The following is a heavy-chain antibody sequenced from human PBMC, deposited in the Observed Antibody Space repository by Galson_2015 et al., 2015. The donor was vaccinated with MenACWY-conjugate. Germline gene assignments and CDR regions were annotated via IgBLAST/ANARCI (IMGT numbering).Heavy chain of an antibody. J-gene: IGHJ3*01. CDR3: ARDGTSYGSRETCHSSDAFDV. Sequence: SVKVSCKASGYSVTSHYIHWVRQAPGQGLEWMGLINPNGGITIYAQKFQGRVTVARDTSTSTVFLELSSLTSDDTAVYYCARDGTSYGSRETCHSSDAFDVWGQGTMVTVSS. CDR2: INPNGGIT. CDR1: GYSVTSHY. D-gene: IGHD2-15*01. V-gene: IGHV1-46*01.